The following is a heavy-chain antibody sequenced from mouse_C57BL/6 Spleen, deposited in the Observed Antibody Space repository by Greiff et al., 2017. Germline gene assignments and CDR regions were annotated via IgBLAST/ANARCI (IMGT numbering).Heavy chain of an antibody. Sequence: VQLQQPGAELVMPGASVKLSCKASGYTFTSYWMHWVKQRPGQGLEWIGEIDPSDSYTNYNQKFKGKSTLTVDKSSSTAYLQLSSLTSEDAAVYYCARGTTVVVHLDYWGQGTTLTVSS. CDR1: GYTFTSYW. CDR3: ARGTTVVVHLDY. D-gene: IGHD1-1*01. V-gene: IGHV1-69*01. J-gene: IGHJ2*01. CDR2: IDPSDSYT.